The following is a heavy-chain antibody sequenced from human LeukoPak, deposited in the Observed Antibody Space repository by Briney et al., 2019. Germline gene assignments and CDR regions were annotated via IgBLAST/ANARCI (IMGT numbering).Heavy chain of an antibody. CDR2: IYYSGST. Sequence: SETLSLTCTVSGGSISSYYWSWTRQPPGKGLEWIGYIYYSGSTNYNPSLKSRVTISVDTSKNQFSLKLSSVTAADTAVYYCARDSSSGWYREYYFDYWGQGTLVTVSS. V-gene: IGHV4-59*01. D-gene: IGHD6-19*01. J-gene: IGHJ4*02. CDR3: ARDSSSGWYREYYFDY. CDR1: GGSISSYY.